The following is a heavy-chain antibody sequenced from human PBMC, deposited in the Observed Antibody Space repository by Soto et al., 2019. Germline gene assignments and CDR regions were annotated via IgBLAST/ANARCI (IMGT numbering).Heavy chain of an antibody. CDR1: GGSISSSSCY. CDR3: SRQGSERSRPGALFRAAAARPRRGGFGFDP. V-gene: IGHV4-39*01. CDR2: IYYSGST. J-gene: IGHJ5*02. D-gene: IGHD6-13*01. Sequence: SETQALTCTVSGGSISSSSCYWGWIRQPPGKGLEWIGSIYYSGSTYYNTSLKSRVTISVDTSKNQFSLKLSSVTAADTAVYYWSRQGSERSRPGALFRAAAARPRRGGFGFDPWGQGILVTISS.